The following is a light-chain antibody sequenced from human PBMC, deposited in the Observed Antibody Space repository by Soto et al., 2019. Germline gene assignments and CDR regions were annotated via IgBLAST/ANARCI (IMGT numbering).Light chain of an antibody. Sequence: QSVLTQPPSVSGAPGQRVTISCTGSSSNIGAGYDGHWYQQLPGAAPKLLIYGNSNRPSGVPDRFSGSMSGTSASLAITGLQAEDEADYYCQSYDSSLSGSRVFGGGTQLTVL. J-gene: IGLJ7*01. V-gene: IGLV1-40*01. CDR1: SSNIGAGYD. CDR3: QSYDSSLSGSRV. CDR2: GNS.